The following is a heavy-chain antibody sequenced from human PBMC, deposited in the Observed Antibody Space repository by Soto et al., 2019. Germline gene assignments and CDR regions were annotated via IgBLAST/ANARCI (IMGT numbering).Heavy chain of an antibody. J-gene: IGHJ4*02. CDR3: ARQYSYGHFDY. V-gene: IGHV1-69*01. CDR2: IIPIFGTA. CDR1: GGTFSSYA. Sequence: QVQLVQSGAEVKKPGSSVKVSCKASGGTFSSYAISWVRQAPGQGLEWMGGIIPIFGTANNAQKLQGGDTNTADESTSTAYMELSSMRYEETAVYYCARQYSYGHFDYWGQGTLVTVAS. D-gene: IGHD5-18*01.